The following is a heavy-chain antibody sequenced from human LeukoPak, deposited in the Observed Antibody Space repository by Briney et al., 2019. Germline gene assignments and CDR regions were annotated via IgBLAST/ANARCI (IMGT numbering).Heavy chain of an antibody. CDR1: GFTFDGYA. V-gene: IGHV3-9*01. Sequence: GGSLRLSCAASGFTFDGYAMHWVRQAPGKGLEWVSGISWNSGSIGYADSVKGRFTISRDNAKNSLYLQMNSLRAEDTALYYCAKDTGSYPSSGVDYWGQGTLVTVSS. CDR3: AKDTGSYPSSGVDY. CDR2: ISWNSGSI. D-gene: IGHD6-19*01. J-gene: IGHJ4*02.